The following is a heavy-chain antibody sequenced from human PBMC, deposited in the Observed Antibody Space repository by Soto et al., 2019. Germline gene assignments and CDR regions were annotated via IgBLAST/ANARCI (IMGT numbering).Heavy chain of an antibody. J-gene: IGHJ4*02. CDR2: ISTYNHNT. D-gene: IGHD1-1*01. CDR3: ARGTPPLEPFDY. Sequence: ASMKVSCKASGYIFTSYGISWVRQAPGQGLEWMGWISTYNHNTNYARKVQGRVAVTTDTSTRTAYMELRSLTSDDTAMYYCARGTPPLEPFDYWGQGTLVTVSS. V-gene: IGHV1-18*01. CDR1: GYIFTSYG.